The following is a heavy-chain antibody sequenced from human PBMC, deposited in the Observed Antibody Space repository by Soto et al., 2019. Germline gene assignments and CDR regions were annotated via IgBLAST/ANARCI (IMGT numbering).Heavy chain of an antibody. V-gene: IGHV3-33*01. D-gene: IGHD6-19*01. Sequence: PGGSLRLSCAASGFTFSSYGMHWVRQAPGKGLEWVAVIWYDGSNKYYADSVKGRFTISRDNSKNTLYLQMNSLRAEDTAVYYCARDKEGGQWLVLIDYWGQGTLVTVSS. CDR2: IWYDGSNK. J-gene: IGHJ4*02. CDR1: GFTFSSYG. CDR3: ARDKEGGQWLVLIDY.